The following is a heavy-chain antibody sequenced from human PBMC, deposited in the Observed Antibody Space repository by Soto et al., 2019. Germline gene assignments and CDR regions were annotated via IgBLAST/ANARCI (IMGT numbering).Heavy chain of an antibody. J-gene: IGHJ5*02. CDR3: ARTVPAEVWFDP. CDR1: GFTFSDYY. D-gene: IGHD2-2*01. V-gene: IGHV3-11*05. CDR2: ISSSSSYT. Sequence: QVQLVESGGGLVKPGGSLRLSCAASGFTFSDYYMSWIRQAPGKGLEWVSYISSSSSYTNYADSMKGRFPISRDNAKTSLYLQMNSMRAEDTAVYYGARTVPAEVWFDPWGQGNLVTVSS.